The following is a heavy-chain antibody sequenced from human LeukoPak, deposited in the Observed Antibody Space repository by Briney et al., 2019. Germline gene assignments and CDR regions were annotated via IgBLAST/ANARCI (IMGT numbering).Heavy chain of an antibody. J-gene: IGHJ5*02. D-gene: IGHD6-6*01. CDR3: AKEGSHSSRDPFLPFDP. CDR1: LYSISSGYY. CDR2: SYHSGTT. Sequence: SETLSLTCSVSLYSISSGYYWWWRRHSPREGLEWFGSSYHSGTTYYNPSLKTRVAISVDMSKNQFSLRLSSVTAADTAVYYCAKEGSHSSRDPFLPFDPWGEGTLVIVSS. V-gene: IGHV4-38-2*02.